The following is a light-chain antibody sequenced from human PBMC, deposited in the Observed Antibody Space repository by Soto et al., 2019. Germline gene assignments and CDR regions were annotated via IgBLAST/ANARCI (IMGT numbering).Light chain of an antibody. CDR2: WAS. CDR3: QQYYSTPLT. CDR1: QIVLYSSNNKNY. J-gene: IGKJ4*01. V-gene: IGKV4-1*01. Sequence: DIVMTQSPDSLAVSLGERAAINCKSGQIVLYSSNNKNYLAWYQQKPGQPPKLLIYWASTRESGVPDRFSGSGSGTDFTLTISSLQVEDVAVYYCQQYYSTPLTFGGGTKVDIK.